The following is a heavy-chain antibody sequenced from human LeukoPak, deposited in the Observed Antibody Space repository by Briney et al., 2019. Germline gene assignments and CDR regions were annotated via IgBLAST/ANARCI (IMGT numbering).Heavy chain of an antibody. D-gene: IGHD2-15*01. Sequence: GGSLRLSCAASGFTFSSYAMHWVRQAPGKGLEWVAVISYDGSNKYYADSVKGRFTISRDNFKNTLYLQMNSLRAEDTAVYYCARGPRIVVVVAAAGLGYWGQGTLVTVSS. CDR2: ISYDGSNK. CDR1: GFTFSSYA. J-gene: IGHJ4*02. CDR3: ARGPRIVVVVAAAGLGY. V-gene: IGHV3-30-3*01.